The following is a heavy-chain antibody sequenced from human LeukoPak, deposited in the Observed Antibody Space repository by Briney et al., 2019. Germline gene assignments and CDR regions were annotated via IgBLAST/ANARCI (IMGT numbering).Heavy chain of an antibody. Sequence: GGSLRLSCAASGFTFSLYYMNWIRQAPGKGLEWLSYISDSSTYTNYADSVKGRFTISRDNAKNSLYLQMNSLRPEDTAVYYCARGGTIHWVEDCWGQGTLVTVSS. CDR2: ISDSSTYT. CDR3: ARGGTIHWVEDC. V-gene: IGHV3-11*05. CDR1: GFTFSLYY. J-gene: IGHJ4*02. D-gene: IGHD2-21*01.